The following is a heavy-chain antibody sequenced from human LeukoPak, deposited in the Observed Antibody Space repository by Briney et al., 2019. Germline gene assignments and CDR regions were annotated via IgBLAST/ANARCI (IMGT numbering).Heavy chain of an antibody. D-gene: IGHD3-22*01. CDR2: IYYSGST. CDR1: GGSISSYY. CDR3: ARKIYYYDSSGYDYYYFDY. J-gene: IGHJ4*02. V-gene: IGHV4-39*01. Sequence: SETLSLTCTVSGGSISSYYWSWIRQPPGKGLEWIGSIYYSGSTYYNPSLKSRVTISVDTSKNQFSLKLSSVTAADTAVYYCARKIYYYDSSGYDYYYFDYWGQGTLVTVSS.